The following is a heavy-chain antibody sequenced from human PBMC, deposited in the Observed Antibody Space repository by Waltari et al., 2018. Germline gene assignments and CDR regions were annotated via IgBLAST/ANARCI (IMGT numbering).Heavy chain of an antibody. D-gene: IGHD4-17*01. V-gene: IGHV1-46*01. CDR3: VRGGRGLGDLGFEF. CDR1: GYTFTHYY. Sequence: QVQLAQSGSEVKKPGASVTVSCKSSGYTFTHYYMYWVRQAPGQGLEWVMSGERRAPGGGLEWRGRINPSLGNTIYAQTFKGRVIMTRDTSTTTVHMELSGLKSEDTAVYYCVRGGRGLGDLGFEFWGQGTLVAVSS. J-gene: IGHJ4*02. CDR2: INPSLGNT.